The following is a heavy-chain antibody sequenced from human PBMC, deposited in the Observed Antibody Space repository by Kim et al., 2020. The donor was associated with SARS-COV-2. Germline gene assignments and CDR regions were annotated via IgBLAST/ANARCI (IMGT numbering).Heavy chain of an antibody. V-gene: IGHV1-69*01. Sequence: FPGRVTITADESTSTAYMELSSLRSEDTAVYYCARSIGYDSYYYYGMDVWGQGTTVTVSS. J-gene: IGHJ6*02. CDR3: ARSIGYDSYYYYGMDV. D-gene: IGHD5-12*01.